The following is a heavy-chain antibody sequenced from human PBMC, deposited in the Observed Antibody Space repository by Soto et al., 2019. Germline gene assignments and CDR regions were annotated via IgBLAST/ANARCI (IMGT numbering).Heavy chain of an antibody. CDR2: IKHDGGAR. V-gene: IGHV3-7*05. Sequence: EVQLVESGGGLVQPGGSLTLSCAASEFTFSSYYMSWVRQAPGKGLEWVANIKHDGGARDYLDSVKGRFTISRDNAKNSLYLQMNDLRADDTAVYFCARDREHYPDSHGCNLWGQGTLVTVSS. J-gene: IGHJ4*02. CDR3: ARDREHYPDSHGCNL. D-gene: IGHD5-18*01. CDR1: EFTFSSYY.